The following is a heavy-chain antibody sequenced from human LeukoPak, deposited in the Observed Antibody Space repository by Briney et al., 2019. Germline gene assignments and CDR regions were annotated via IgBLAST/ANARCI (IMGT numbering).Heavy chain of an antibody. V-gene: IGHV1-2*02. CDR2: INPNSGGT. D-gene: IGHD4-4*01. J-gene: IGHJ4*02. Sequence: ASVKVSCKTSGYSFSSYYMHWVRQAPGQGLEWMGWINPNSGGTNYAQKFQGRVTMTRDTSISTAYMELSRLRSEDTAVYYCARGTYTETYFDYWGQGTLVTVSS. CDR1: GYSFSSYY. CDR3: ARGTYTETYFDY.